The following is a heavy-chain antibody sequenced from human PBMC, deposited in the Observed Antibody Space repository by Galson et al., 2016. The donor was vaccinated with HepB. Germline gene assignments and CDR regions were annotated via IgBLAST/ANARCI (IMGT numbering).Heavy chain of an antibody. CDR2: ISSSGTTI. D-gene: IGHD6-19*01. Sequence: SLRLSCAASGFTFSRYEMNWVRQAPGKGLEWVSYISSSGTTINYADSVKGRFTVSRDNAKNSLYLQMNNLRGEDTAVYYCARMIPLYSSGWYVRGDGWFDPWGQGTLVTVSS. V-gene: IGHV3-48*03. CDR1: GFTFSRYE. CDR3: ARMIPLYSSGWYVRGDGWFDP. J-gene: IGHJ5*02.